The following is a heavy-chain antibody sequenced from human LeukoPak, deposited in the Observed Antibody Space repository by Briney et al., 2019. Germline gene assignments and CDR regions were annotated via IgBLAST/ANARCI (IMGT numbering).Heavy chain of an antibody. J-gene: IGHJ4*02. CDR2: IHSGGST. D-gene: IGHD6-19*01. CDR3: AYNSGWTQFED. CDR1: GFTVSSSY. Sequence: GGSLRLSCAASGFTVSSSYMSWVRQAPGKGLEWVSVIHSGGSTYYADSVKGRFTISRDNSKNTLYLQMNSLRAEDTPVYFCAYNSGWTQFEDWGQGTLVTVSS. V-gene: IGHV3-53*01.